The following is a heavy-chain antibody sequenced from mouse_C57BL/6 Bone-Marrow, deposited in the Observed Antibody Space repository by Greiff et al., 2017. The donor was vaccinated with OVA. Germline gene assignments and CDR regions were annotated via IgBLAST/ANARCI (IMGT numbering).Heavy chain of an antibody. D-gene: IGHD3-2*02. CDR1: GFSLTSYA. CDR3: ARGLRLPIYYAMDY. V-gene: IGHV2-9-1*01. CDR2: IWTGGGT. Sequence: VMLVESGPGLVAPSQSLSITCTVSGFSLTSYAISWVRQPPGKGLEWLGVIWTGGGTNYNSALKSRLSISKDNSKSQVFLKMNSLQTDDTARYYCARGLRLPIYYAMDYWGQGTSVTVSS. J-gene: IGHJ4*01.